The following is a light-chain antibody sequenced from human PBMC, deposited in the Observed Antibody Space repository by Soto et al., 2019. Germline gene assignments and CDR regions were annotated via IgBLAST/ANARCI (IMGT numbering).Light chain of an antibody. CDR2: GAS. V-gene: IGKV3-11*01. J-gene: IGKJ1*01. CDR1: QSVSSN. Sequence: ERVMTQSPATVSVSPGERATLSCRASQSVSSNLAWYQQKPGQAPRLLIFGASGRATGIPERFSGSGSGTDFTLTISSLEPEDFAVYYCQQRSNWPRTFGQGTKVDIK. CDR3: QQRSNWPRT.